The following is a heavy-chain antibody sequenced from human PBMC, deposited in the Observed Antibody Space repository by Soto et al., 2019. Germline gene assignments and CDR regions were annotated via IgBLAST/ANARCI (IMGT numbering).Heavy chain of an antibody. CDR3: AKDWGRDIVVVVAATKPGRYYYGMDV. J-gene: IGHJ6*02. CDR2: ISGSGGST. Sequence: GGSLRLSCAASGFTFSSYAMSWVRQAPGKGLEWVSAISGSGGSTYYADSVKGRFTISRDNSKNTRYLQMNGLRAEDTAVYYCAKDWGRDIVVVVAATKPGRYYYGMDVWGQGTTVTVSS. D-gene: IGHD2-15*01. CDR1: GFTFSSYA. V-gene: IGHV3-23*01.